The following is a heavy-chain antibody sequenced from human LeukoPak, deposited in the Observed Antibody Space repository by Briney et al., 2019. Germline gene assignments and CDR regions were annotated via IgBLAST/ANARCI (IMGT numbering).Heavy chain of an antibody. CDR3: ARRNAMDV. J-gene: IGHJ6*02. Sequence: GGSLRLSCAASGFVFRNYFMSWVRQAPGKGLEWVASIKNDGSEKYYVDSVRGRYTISRDNTKSSLYLQMSSLRAEDTAVYYCARRNAMDVWGQGTTVIVFS. V-gene: IGHV3-7*01. CDR2: IKNDGSEK. CDR1: GFVFRNYF.